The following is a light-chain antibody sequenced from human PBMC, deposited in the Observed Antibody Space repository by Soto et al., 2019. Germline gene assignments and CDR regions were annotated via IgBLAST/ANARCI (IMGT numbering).Light chain of an antibody. CDR2: AAS. CDR3: KQNYITPIT. CDR1: QSISNY. J-gene: IGKJ5*01. V-gene: IGKV1-39*01. Sequence: DIQMTQSPSSLSASVGDRATITCRASQSISNYLNWYQQKPGKAPELLIYAASTLQSGVPSRFSGSGSGADFTLTISSLQPEDVATYYRKQNYITPITFGQGTRLEIK.